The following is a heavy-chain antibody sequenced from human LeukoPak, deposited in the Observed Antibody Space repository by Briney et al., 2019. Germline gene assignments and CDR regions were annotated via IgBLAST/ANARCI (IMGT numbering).Heavy chain of an antibody. CDR2: IYYGGST. CDR3: ARPTRGYGPEY. Sequence: SETLSLTCTVSGGSISSYYWSWIRQPPGKGLEWIGYIYYGGSTNYNPSLKSRVTISVDTSKNQFSLKLSSVTAADTAVYYCARPTRGYGPEYWGQGTLVTVSS. D-gene: IGHD5-12*01. V-gene: IGHV4-59*12. J-gene: IGHJ4*02. CDR1: GGSISSYY.